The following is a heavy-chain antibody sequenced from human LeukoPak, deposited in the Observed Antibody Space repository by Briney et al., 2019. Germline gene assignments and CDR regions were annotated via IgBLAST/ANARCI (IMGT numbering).Heavy chain of an antibody. V-gene: IGHV3-30-3*01. CDR2: ISYDGNIK. CDR3: ARVFTNYYDTSGYEVKQEVVY. D-gene: IGHD3-22*01. Sequence: QPGRSLRLSCVAPGFTFSTYAMHWVRQAPAKGLEWVAVISYDGNIKYYADYVKGRFTISRANSKNTLSLQMNSLRREDTAVYYCARVFTNYYDTSGYEVKQEVVYWGQGTRVTVSS. CDR1: GFTFSTYA. J-gene: IGHJ4*02.